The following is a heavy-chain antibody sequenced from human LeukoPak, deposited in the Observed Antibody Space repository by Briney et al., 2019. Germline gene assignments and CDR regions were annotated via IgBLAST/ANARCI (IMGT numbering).Heavy chain of an antibody. V-gene: IGHV5-10-1*01. CDR2: IDPSDSYT. D-gene: IGHD3-10*01. CDR1: GYSFTSYW. CDR3: ARSRGPPRYYYGIDV. J-gene: IGHJ6*04. Sequence: GESLRISCKGSGYSFTSYWISWVRQMPGKGLEWMGRIDPSDSYTNYSPSFQGHVTISADKSISTAYLQWSSLEASDTAMYYCARSRGPPRYYYGIDVWGKGTTVTVSS.